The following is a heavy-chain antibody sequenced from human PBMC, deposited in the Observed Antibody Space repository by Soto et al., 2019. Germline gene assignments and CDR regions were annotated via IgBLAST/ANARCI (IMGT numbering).Heavy chain of an antibody. Sequence: QITLKQSGPTLVKPTQTFTLTCTFSGFSLSTSEVGVGWIRQPPGKSLEWLALIYWNDDKRYRPALKNRLTNSTDTSRDGVVLTGTNMYPVDTATYYCAHIDASITFGGGRAPCGFDIWGQGTLFTVSS. CDR1: GFSLSTSEVG. D-gene: IGHD3-16*01. V-gene: IGHV2-5*01. CDR2: IYWNDDK. J-gene: IGHJ3*02. CDR3: AHIDASITFGGGRAPCGFDI.